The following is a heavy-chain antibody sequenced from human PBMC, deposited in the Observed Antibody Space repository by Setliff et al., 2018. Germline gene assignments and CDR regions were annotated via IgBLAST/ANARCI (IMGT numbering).Heavy chain of an antibody. CDR2: IIPIFGTA. D-gene: IGHD3-3*01. J-gene: IGHJ4*02. CDR1: EYTFTGYY. CDR3: ARGRDFWSGYLVY. V-gene: IGHV1-69*13. Sequence: ASVKVSCKASEYTFTGYYIHWVRQAPGQGLEWMGGIIPIFGTANYAQKFQGRVTITADESTSTAYMELSSLRSEDTAVYYCARGRDFWSGYLVYWGQGTLVTVSS.